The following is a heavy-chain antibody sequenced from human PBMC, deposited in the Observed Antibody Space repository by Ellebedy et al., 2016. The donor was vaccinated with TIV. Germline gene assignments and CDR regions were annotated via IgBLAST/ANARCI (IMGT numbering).Heavy chain of an antibody. CDR1: GYTFTSYY. D-gene: IGHD2-2*01. Sequence: AASVKVSCKASGYTFTSYYMHWVRQAPGQGLEWMGIINPSGGSTSYAQKFQGRVTMTRDTSTSTVYMELSSLRSEDTAVYYCARAILGYCSSTSCYGGAFDIWGQGTMVTVSS. CDR3: ARAILGYCSSTSCYGGAFDI. CDR2: INPSGGST. J-gene: IGHJ3*02. V-gene: IGHV1-46*01.